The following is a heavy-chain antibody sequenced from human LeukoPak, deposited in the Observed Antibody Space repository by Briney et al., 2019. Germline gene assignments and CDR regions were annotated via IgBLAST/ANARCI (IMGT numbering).Heavy chain of an antibody. CDR1: GYTFTSYG. V-gene: IGHV1-18*01. CDR2: ISAYNGNT. CDR3: ARDPPRSGSIARFDY. J-gene: IGHJ4*02. Sequence: GASVKVSCKASGYTFTSYGISWVRQAPGQGLEWMGWISAYNGNTNYAQKLQGRVTLTTDTSTSTAYMELRSLSSDDTAVYYCARDPPRSGSIARFDYWGQGTLVTVSS. D-gene: IGHD3-3*01.